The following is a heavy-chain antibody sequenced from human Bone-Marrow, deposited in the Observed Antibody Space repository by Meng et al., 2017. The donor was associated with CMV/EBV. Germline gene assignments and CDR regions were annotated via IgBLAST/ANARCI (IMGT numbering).Heavy chain of an antibody. V-gene: IGHV3-23*01. CDR3: AKYRGAMA. CDR1: KFTFSSYS. Sequence: GESLKISCEASKFTFSSYSMNWVRQAPGKGLEWVSAISGSGGSTYYADSGKGRFTISRDNSKNTLDLQMNSLRAEDTAVYYCAKYRGAMAWGQGTLVTVSS. D-gene: IGHD5-12*01. CDR2: ISGSGGST. J-gene: IGHJ4*02.